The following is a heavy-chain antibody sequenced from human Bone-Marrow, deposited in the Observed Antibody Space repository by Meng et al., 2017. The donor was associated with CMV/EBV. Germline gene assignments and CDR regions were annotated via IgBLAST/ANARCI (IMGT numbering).Heavy chain of an antibody. CDR2: IYRDGSA. CDR1: GFTVNNNY. CDR3: ARDSRGYGYNYYYGMYV. D-gene: IGHD5-18*01. V-gene: IGHV3-66*01. Sequence: GESLKISCTASGFTVNNNYMSWVRQAPGKGLDWVSVIYRDGSAYYAESVKGRFTISRDNAKNTLYLQMNSLRAEDTAVYYCARDSRGYGYNYYYGMYVWGQGTTVTVSS. J-gene: IGHJ6*02.